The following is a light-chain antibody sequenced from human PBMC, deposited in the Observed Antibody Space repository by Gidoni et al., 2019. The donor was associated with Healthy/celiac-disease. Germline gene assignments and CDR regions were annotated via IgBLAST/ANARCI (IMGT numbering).Light chain of an antibody. CDR3: QQYNNWPYT. J-gene: IGKJ2*01. Sequence: IVMTQSPATLSVSPGERATLSCRASQSVSSNLAWYQQKPGQAPRLLIYSASTRATGIPVRFSGSGSGTEFTLTISSLQSEHFAVYYCQQYNNWPYTFGQGTKLEIK. CDR1: QSVSSN. CDR2: SAS. V-gene: IGKV3-15*01.